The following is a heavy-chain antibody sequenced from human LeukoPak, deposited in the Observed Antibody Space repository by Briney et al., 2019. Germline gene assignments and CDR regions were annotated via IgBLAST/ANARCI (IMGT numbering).Heavy chain of an antibody. J-gene: IGHJ3*02. CDR2: IFHSGST. Sequence: SETLSLTCTVSGASITSSGYYWGWLRQPPGKGLEWIGTIFHSGSTYYNPSLKSRVTISLDTSKNQFSLRLSSVTAADTAVYYCARAGIMIVVADAFDIWGQGTMVTVSS. CDR3: ARAGIMIVVADAFDI. CDR1: GASITSSGYY. D-gene: IGHD3-22*01. V-gene: IGHV4-39*07.